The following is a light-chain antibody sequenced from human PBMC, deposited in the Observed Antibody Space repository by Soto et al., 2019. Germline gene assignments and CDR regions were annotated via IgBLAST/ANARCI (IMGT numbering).Light chain of an antibody. Sequence: IQLTQSPSSLSASVGDRVTITCRASQDSTKYLAWYQQKPGKAPNLLIYDASTLHSGVPSRFSGSGSGTDFTLTISCLQSEDFATYYCQQYYSYPLTFGGGTKVDIK. J-gene: IGKJ4*01. CDR2: DAS. CDR3: QQYYSYPLT. CDR1: QDSTKY. V-gene: IGKV1-9*01.